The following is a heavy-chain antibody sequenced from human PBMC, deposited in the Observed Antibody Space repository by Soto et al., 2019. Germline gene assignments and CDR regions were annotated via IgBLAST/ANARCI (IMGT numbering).Heavy chain of an antibody. V-gene: IGHV3-74*01. Sequence: EVQLVESGGGLVQPGGSLRLSCAASGFTFSSYWMHWVRQAPGKGLVWVSRINSDGSNTGYADSVKGRFTISRDNAKNTLYLQMNGLRVEDTAVYYCAKQFDYWGQGTLVTVSS. CDR2: INSDGSNT. CDR3: AKQFDY. J-gene: IGHJ4*02. CDR1: GFTFSSYW.